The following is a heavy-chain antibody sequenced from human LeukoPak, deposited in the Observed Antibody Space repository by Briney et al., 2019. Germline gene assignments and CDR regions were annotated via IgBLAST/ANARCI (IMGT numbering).Heavy chain of an antibody. CDR3: ARDVAIFGVVDAFDI. J-gene: IGHJ3*02. V-gene: IGHV4-61*02. CDR2: IYTSGST. D-gene: IGHD3-3*02. Sequence: PPQTLSLTCTVSGGSISSGSYYWRWIRQPAGKGLEWIGRIYTSGSTNYNPPLKSRVTISVDKSKNQFSLKLSSVTAADTAVYYCARDVAIFGVVDAFDIWGQGTMVTVSS. CDR1: GGSISSGSYY.